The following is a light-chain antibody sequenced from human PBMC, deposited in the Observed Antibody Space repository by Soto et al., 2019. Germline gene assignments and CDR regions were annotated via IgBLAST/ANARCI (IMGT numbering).Light chain of an antibody. CDR3: KQYGSPGT. CDR2: GAS. Sequence: ETVMTQSPATMSVSRGERATLDCRASQSISRNLAWYQQKPGQAPRLLIYGASTRATGIQARFSGSGSGTEFTLTIRRLEPEDFAVYYCKQYGSPGTFGQGTKVDIK. J-gene: IGKJ1*01. CDR1: QSISRN. V-gene: IGKV3-15*01.